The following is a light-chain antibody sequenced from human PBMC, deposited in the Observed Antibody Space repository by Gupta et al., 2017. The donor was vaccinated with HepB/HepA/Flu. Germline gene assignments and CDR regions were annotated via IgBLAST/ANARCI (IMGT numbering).Light chain of an antibody. Sequence: QSALTQPASVSGSPGQSITISCTGTGSDLGNNNYLSWYQQLPGKAPIVIIYNVSNRPSGVSNRFSGSKSENTASLTISGLQADDEAEYYCNSYKSSRVVFGGGTKLTVL. CDR1: GSDLGNNNY. CDR2: NVS. J-gene: IGLJ2*01. CDR3: NSYKSSRVV. V-gene: IGLV2-14*01.